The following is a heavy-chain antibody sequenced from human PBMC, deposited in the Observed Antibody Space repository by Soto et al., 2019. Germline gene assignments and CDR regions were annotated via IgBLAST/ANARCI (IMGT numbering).Heavy chain of an antibody. J-gene: IGHJ6*02. V-gene: IGHV1-3*04. D-gene: IGHD1-1*01. CDR2: INNANGNT. Sequence: VHLVQSGAEVKKPGASVKVSCKASGYTFTDYDMHWVRQAPGQSLEWVGWINNANGNTEYSKKFHDRVTITRDTSATTVYMELTSLRSEDTAVYYCAKHQNWNRVQYHYYGMDVWGQGTKVIVSS. CDR1: GYTFTDYD. CDR3: AKHQNWNRVQYHYYGMDV.